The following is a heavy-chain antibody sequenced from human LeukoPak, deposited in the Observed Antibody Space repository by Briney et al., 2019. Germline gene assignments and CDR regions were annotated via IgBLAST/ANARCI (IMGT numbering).Heavy chain of an antibody. CDR1: GYTFVGYY. CDR3: AREYSASEH. V-gene: IGHV1-2*02. J-gene: IGHJ4*02. Sequence: GASVKVSCKASGYTFVGYYLNWVRQPPGQGLEWMAWIDPYTGNTHYAQKFQGRITVTRDTSVSTTYMELSWLTSDDTARYYCAREYSASEHWGQGTLFTVSS. CDR2: IDPYTGNT. D-gene: IGHD5-12*01.